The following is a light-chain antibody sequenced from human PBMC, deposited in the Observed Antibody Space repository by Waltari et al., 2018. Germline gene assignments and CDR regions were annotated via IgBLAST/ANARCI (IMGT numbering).Light chain of an antibody. Sequence: EIVLTQSPATLSLSPGERATLSCRASQSVSSYLAWYQQKPGQAPRLLIYDASNRATSSPARFSGSGSGTDFTLTISSLEPEDVAVYYCQQRSNWPPSFGPGTKVDIK. J-gene: IGKJ3*01. CDR3: QQRSNWPPS. CDR2: DAS. CDR1: QSVSSY. V-gene: IGKV3-11*01.